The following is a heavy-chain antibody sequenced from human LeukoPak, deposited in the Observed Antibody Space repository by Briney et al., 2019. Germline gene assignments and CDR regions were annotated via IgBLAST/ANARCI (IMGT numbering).Heavy chain of an antibody. Sequence: PSETLSLTCTVSGGSISSYHWSWIRQPPGKGLEWIGEIYHSGSTNYNPSLKSRVTISVDKSKNQFSLKLSSVTAADTAVYYCARTPVDIVATESYWGQGTLVTVSS. D-gene: IGHD5-12*01. J-gene: IGHJ4*02. V-gene: IGHV4-59*12. CDR2: IYHSGST. CDR3: ARTPVDIVATESY. CDR1: GGSISSYH.